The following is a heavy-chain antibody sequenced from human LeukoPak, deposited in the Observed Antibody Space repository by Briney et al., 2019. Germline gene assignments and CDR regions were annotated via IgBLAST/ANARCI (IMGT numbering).Heavy chain of an antibody. CDR1: GGSIRSYY. CDR3: ASLYGSGSANY. CDR2: IFGGTT. J-gene: IGHJ4*02. D-gene: IGHD3-10*01. V-gene: IGHV4-4*09. Sequence: PSETLSLTCTVSGGSIRSYYWNWIRQPPGKGLEWIGYIFGGTTKYNPSLKSRVTISVATSKRQYSLKLAPVSAADTAVYFCASLYGSGSANYWGQGTLVTVSS.